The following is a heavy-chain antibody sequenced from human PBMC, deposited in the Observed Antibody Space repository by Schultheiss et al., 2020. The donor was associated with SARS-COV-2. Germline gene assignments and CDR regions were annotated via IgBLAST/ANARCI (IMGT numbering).Heavy chain of an antibody. V-gene: IGHV4-61*01. CDR3: ARDTYYGSGSYLHGMDV. Sequence: SETLSLTCTVSGASVSSGSSYWSWIRQPPGKGLEWIGYIYYSGSTNYNPSLKSRVTISVDTSKNQFSLKLSSVTAADTAVYYCARDTYYGSGSYLHGMDVWGQGTTVTVSS. D-gene: IGHD3-10*01. CDR2: IYYSGST. CDR1: GASVSSGSSY. J-gene: IGHJ6*02.